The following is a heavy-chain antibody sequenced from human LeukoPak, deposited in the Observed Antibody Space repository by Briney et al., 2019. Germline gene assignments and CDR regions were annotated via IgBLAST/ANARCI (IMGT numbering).Heavy chain of an antibody. CDR2: ISGSGGNT. V-gene: IGHV3-23*01. CDR1: GFTFSSYA. D-gene: IGHD2-21*01. J-gene: IGHJ4*02. CDR3: ARDGITPPGIFNFDY. Sequence: GGSLRLSCAASGFTFSSYAMSWVRQAPGKGLEWVSAISGSGGNTYYADSVKGRFTISRDNSKNTLYLQMNSLRADDTAVYYCARDGITPPGIFNFDYWGQGTLVTVSS.